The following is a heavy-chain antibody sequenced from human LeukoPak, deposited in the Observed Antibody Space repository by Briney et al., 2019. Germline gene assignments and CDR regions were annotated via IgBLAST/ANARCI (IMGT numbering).Heavy chain of an antibody. CDR3: AKVDSGSYYGSFDY. Sequence: GGSLRLSCAASGFTFSSYGMHWVRQAPGKGLELVAVIWYDGSNKYYADSVKGRFTISRDNSKNTLYLQMNSLRAEDTAVYYCAKVDSGSYYGSFDYWGQGTLVTVSS. V-gene: IGHV3-33*06. J-gene: IGHJ4*02. CDR2: IWYDGSNK. CDR1: GFTFSSYG. D-gene: IGHD1-26*01.